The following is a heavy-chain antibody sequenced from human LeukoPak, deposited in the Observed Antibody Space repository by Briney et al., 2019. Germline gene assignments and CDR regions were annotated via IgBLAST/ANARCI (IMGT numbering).Heavy chain of an antibody. V-gene: IGHV1-18*01. CDR2: IRPYNGDT. D-gene: IGHD3-10*01. J-gene: IGHJ5*02. CDR3: ARVSFLVRGVIIGYNWFDP. CDR1: GYTFINYG. Sequence: ASVKVSCKASGYTFINYGITRVRPAPGQGLEWMGWIRPYNGDTTYAQKVQDRVTMTTDTSTNIAYMELRSLRFDDTAVYYCARVSFLVRGVIIGYNWFDPWGQGTLVTASS.